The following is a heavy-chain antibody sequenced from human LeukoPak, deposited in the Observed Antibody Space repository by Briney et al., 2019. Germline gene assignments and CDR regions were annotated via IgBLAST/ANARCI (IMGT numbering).Heavy chain of an antibody. D-gene: IGHD6-13*01. CDR1: GGSFSGYY. J-gene: IGHJ4*02. Sequence: PSETLSLTCAVYGGSFSGYYWSWIRQPPGKGLEWIGEINHSGSTNYNPSLKSRVTISVDTSKNQFSLKLSSVTAADTAVYYCARFIAAAGTPETYLDYWGQGTLVTVSS. V-gene: IGHV4-34*01. CDR3: ARFIAAAGTPETYLDY. CDR2: INHSGST.